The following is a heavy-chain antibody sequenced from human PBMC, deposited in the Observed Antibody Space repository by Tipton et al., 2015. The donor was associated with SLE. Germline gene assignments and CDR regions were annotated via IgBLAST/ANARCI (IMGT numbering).Heavy chain of an antibody. V-gene: IGHV4-39*01. CDR2: IYYSGST. D-gene: IGHD2-8*01. CDR3: ARAQYGAEYFQH. Sequence: TLSLTCTVSGGSISSSSYYWGWIRQPPGKGLEWIGSIYYSGSTYYNPSLKSRVTISVDTSKNQFSLKLSSVTAADTAVYYCARAQYGAEYFQHWGQGTLVTVSS. CDR1: GGSISSSSYY. J-gene: IGHJ1*01.